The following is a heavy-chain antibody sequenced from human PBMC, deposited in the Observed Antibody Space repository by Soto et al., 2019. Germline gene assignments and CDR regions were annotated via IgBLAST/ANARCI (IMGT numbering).Heavy chain of an antibody. CDR2: ISYDGSSK. J-gene: IGHJ4*02. CDR1: GFTFSSYG. D-gene: IGHD2-15*01. CDR3: AKEWWSRGPYDY. Sequence: GGSLRLSCAASGFTFSSYGMHWVRQAPGKGLEWVAVISYDGSSKYYADSVKGRFTISRDNSKNTLYLQMNSLRAEDTAVYYCAKEWWSRGPYDYWGQGTLVTVSS. V-gene: IGHV3-30*18.